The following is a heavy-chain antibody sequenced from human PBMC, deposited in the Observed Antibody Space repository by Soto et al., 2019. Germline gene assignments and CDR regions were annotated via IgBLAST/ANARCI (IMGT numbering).Heavy chain of an antibody. Sequence: GALRLSCAASGFTFSSYSMNWVRQAPGKGLEWVSSISSSSSYIYYADSVKGRFTISRDNAKNSLYLQMNSLRAEDTAVYYCARFYDSSGYYGYDAFDIWGQGTMVTVS. CDR2: ISSSSSYI. J-gene: IGHJ3*02. CDR1: GFTFSSYS. CDR3: ARFYDSSGYYGYDAFDI. D-gene: IGHD3-22*01. V-gene: IGHV3-21*01.